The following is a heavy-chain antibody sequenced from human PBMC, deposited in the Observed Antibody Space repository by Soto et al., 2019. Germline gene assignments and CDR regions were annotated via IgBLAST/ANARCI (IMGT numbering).Heavy chain of an antibody. J-gene: IGHJ5*02. D-gene: IGHD5-18*01. V-gene: IGHV1-2*02. Sequence: ASVKVSCKASGYTFTGYYMHWVRQAPGQGLEWMGWINPNSGGTNYAQKFQGRVTMTRDTSISTAYMELSRLRSDDTAVYYCAREEVTAMATGWFDPWGQGTLVTVSS. CDR1: GYTFTGYY. CDR3: AREEVTAMATGWFDP. CDR2: INPNSGGT.